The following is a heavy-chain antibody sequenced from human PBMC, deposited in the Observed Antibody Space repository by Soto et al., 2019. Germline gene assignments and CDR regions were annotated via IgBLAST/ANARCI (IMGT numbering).Heavy chain of an antibody. Sequence: GASVKVSCKASGYTFTSYGISWVRQAPGQGLEWMGWISAYNGNTNYAQKLQGRVTMTTDTSTSTAYMELRSLRSDDTAVYYCARVKVLGYCSGGSCPTSDFDYWGQGTLVTVS. J-gene: IGHJ4*02. D-gene: IGHD2-15*01. V-gene: IGHV1-18*01. CDR1: GYTFTSYG. CDR3: ARVKVLGYCSGGSCPTSDFDY. CDR2: ISAYNGNT.